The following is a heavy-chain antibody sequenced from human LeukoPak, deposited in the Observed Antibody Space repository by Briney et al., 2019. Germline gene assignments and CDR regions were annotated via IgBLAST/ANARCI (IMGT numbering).Heavy chain of an antibody. CDR3: ARDPSNNRGWKTWFDT. Sequence: EASVKVSCKAFGFMFTKYGISWVRQAPGQGLEWVGWISGYNGDTNYAQKLQGRVTMTTDTSTSTAYMELRSLRSDDTAVYYCARDPSNNRGWKTWFDTRGQGTLVTGSS. V-gene: IGHV1-18*01. D-gene: IGHD6-19*01. CDR2: ISGYNGDT. J-gene: IGHJ5*02. CDR1: GFMFTKYG.